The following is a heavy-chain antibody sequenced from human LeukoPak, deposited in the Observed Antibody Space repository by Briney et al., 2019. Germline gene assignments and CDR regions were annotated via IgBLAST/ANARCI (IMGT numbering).Heavy chain of an antibody. D-gene: IGHD4-17*01. J-gene: IGHJ4*02. CDR1: GGSISTSRHY. Sequence: SETLSLTCTVSGGSISTSRHYWGWIRQPPGKGLEWIGSMYYSGSTYYNPSLKSRVTISVDTYKSRFSLKLSSVTAADTAVYYCATTVTTRYYFDYWGQGALVTVS. V-gene: IGHV4-39*01. CDR2: MYYSGST. CDR3: ATTVTTRYYFDY.